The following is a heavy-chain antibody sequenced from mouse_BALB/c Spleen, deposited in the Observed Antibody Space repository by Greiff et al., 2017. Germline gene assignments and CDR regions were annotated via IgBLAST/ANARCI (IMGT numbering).Heavy chain of an antibody. V-gene: IGHV2-9-2*01. CDR3: VRPLDY. J-gene: IGHJ2*01. CDR1: GFSLTSYD. Sequence: VKLVESGPGLVAPSQSLSITCTVSGFSLTSYDISWIRQPPGKGLEWLGVIWTGGGTNYNSAFMSRLCISKDNSKRQVFLKMNSLQTDDTAIYYCVRPLDYWGQGTTLTVSA. CDR2: IWTGGGT.